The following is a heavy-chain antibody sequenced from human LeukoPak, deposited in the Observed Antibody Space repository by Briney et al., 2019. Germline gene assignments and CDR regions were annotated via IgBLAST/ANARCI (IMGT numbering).Heavy chain of an antibody. D-gene: IGHD2-15*01. CDR3: ARDYGGPHYFDY. V-gene: IGHV3-21*01. Sequence: GGSLRLSCAASGFTFSSHDMNWVRQAPGKGLEWVSSITTATSSYIYYANSVKGRFTISRDDAKNSLYLQMDSLRAEDTAVYYCARDYGGPHYFDYWGQETLVTVSS. J-gene: IGHJ4*02. CDR2: ITTATSSYI. CDR1: GFTFSSHD.